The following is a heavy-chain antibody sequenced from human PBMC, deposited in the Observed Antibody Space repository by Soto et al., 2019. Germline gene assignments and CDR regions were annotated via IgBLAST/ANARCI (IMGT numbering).Heavy chain of an antibody. CDR1: GGSLNIGSNI. CDR2: IYSSGTT. D-gene: IGHD5-12*01. Sequence: SETLSLTCSVSGGSLNIGSNIWTWIRQPPGKGLEWIGCIYSSGTTDYNPSLLSRVTMSRDTSKNQFSLQLRSVTAADTAIYYCARASWIREACYFDYWGQGTPVTVSS. J-gene: IGHJ4*02. V-gene: IGHV4-61*01. CDR3: ARASWIREACYFDY.